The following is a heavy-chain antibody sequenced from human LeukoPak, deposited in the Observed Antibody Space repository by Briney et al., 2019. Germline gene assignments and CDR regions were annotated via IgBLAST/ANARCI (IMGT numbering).Heavy chain of an antibody. CDR2: ISSSTGTI. CDR1: GFTFSSYS. CDR3: ARGIAGATHFDY. V-gene: IGHV3-48*01. D-gene: IGHD1-26*01. Sequence: PGGSLRLSCAASGFTFSSYSINWVRQAPGKGLEWVSYISSSTGTIYYADSVKGRFTISRDNAKNSLYLQMNSLRAEDTAVYYCARGIAGATHFDYWGQGALVTVSS. J-gene: IGHJ4*02.